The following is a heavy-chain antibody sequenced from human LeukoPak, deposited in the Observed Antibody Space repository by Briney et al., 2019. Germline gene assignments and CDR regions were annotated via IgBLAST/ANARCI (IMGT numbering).Heavy chain of an antibody. D-gene: IGHD6-13*01. J-gene: IGHJ4*02. CDR3: AAGFSNHGYIY. V-gene: IGHV1-58*02. CDR1: GLTFRTSA. Sequence: SVKVSCKASGLTFRTSAMQWVRQTRGQGLEWIGWTVLGSGDTNYAQSLKERVTITRDMSISTAYMELSSLRSEDTAMYYCAAGFSNHGYIYWGQGTLVTVSS. CDR2: TVLGSGDT.